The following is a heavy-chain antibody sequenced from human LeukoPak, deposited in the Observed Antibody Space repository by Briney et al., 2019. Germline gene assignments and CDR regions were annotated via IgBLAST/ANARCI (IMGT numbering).Heavy chain of an antibody. CDR1: GGSFSGYY. J-gene: IGHJ4*02. CDR3: ARAGIAARLFDY. D-gene: IGHD6-6*01. CDR2: INHSGST. Sequence: SETLSLTCAVYGGSFSGYYWSWIRQPPGKGLEWIGEINHSGSTNYNPSLKSRVTISVDTSKNQFSLKLSSVTAADTAVYYRARAGIAARLFDYWGQGTLVTVSS. V-gene: IGHV4-34*01.